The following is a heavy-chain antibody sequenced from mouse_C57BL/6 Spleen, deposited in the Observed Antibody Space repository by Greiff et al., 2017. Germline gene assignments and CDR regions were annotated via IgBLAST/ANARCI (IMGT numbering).Heavy chain of an antibody. J-gene: IGHJ4*01. D-gene: IGHD1-1*01. CDR3: ARGGITTVVAGPNAMDY. Sequence: QVQLQQSGAELVRPGASVKLSCKASGYTFTSYGISWVKQRTGQGLEWIGEIYPRSGNTYYNEKFKGKATLTADKSSSRAYMELRSLTSEDSAVYFCARGGITTVVAGPNAMDYWGQGTSVTVSS. CDR1: GYTFTSYG. V-gene: IGHV1-81*01. CDR2: IYPRSGNT.